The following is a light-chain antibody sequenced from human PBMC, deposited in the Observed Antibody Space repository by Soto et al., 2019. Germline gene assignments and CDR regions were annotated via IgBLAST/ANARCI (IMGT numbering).Light chain of an antibody. CDR3: SSYSSNSARYV. CDR1: ISYIGGYYY. CDR2: EFT. Sequence: QSVLAQPASVSGSPGHSITISFTGTISYIGGYYYFSWYQQHPGKAPKLLIYEFTDRPSGISDRFSGSKSGNTASLKISGLQAEDEADYYCSSYSSNSARYVFGAGTKVTVL. J-gene: IGLJ1*01. V-gene: IGLV2-14*01.